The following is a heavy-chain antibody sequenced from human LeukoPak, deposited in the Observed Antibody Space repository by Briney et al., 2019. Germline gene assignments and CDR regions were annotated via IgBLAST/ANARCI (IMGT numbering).Heavy chain of an antibody. D-gene: IGHD3-22*01. V-gene: IGHV1-18*01. Sequence: ASVKVSCKASGYSFTSHGINWVRQAPGQGLEWMGWISAYNGNTNYAQKLQGRVTMTSDTSTSTAYTELRSLNSDDTAVYYCASSKNYYDSRGLDYWGQGTLVTVSS. J-gene: IGHJ4*02. CDR1: GYSFTSHG. CDR3: ASSKNYYDSRGLDY. CDR2: ISAYNGNT.